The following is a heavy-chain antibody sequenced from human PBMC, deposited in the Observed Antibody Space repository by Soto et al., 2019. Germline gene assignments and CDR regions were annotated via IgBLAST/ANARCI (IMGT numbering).Heavy chain of an antibody. CDR3: ARDRTAVDAFDI. V-gene: IGHV4-31*03. D-gene: IGHD1-1*01. J-gene: IGHJ3*02. Sequence: SETLSLTCTVSGGSISSGGYYWSWIRQHPGKGLEWIGYIYYSGSTYYNPSLKSRVTISVDTSKNQFSLKLSSVTAADTAVYYCARDRTAVDAFDIWGQGTMGTVSS. CDR2: IYYSGST. CDR1: GGSISSGGYY.